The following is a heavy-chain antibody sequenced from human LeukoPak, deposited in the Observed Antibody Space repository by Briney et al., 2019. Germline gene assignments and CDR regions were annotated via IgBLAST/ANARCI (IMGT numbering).Heavy chain of an antibody. V-gene: IGHV3-21*01. CDR3: ARDPYSGSYGNYYYYFMDV. Sequence: GGSLRLSCAASGFSFSSHWMHWVRQAPGKGLEWVSSITSGSSYIYYADSVKGRFTISRDNAKNSLYLQMNSLRAEDTAVYYCARDPYSGSYGNYYYYFMDVWGKGTTVTISS. J-gene: IGHJ6*03. CDR1: GFSFSSHW. CDR2: ITSGSSYI. D-gene: IGHD1-26*01.